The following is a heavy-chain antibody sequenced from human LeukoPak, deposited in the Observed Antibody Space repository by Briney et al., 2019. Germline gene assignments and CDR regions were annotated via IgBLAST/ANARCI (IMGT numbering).Heavy chain of an antibody. D-gene: IGHD6-19*01. CDR3: AGDLGNGWYYFDY. Sequence: GGSLRLSCAASGFTFSNYALTWVRQAPGKGLDWVSGISGSVGSTYYADSVKGRFTISRDNSKNTLYLEMKSLRAEDTAVYWCAGDLGNGWYYFDYWGQGTLVTVSS. CDR1: GFTFSNYA. V-gene: IGHV3-23*01. J-gene: IGHJ4*02. CDR2: ISGSVGST.